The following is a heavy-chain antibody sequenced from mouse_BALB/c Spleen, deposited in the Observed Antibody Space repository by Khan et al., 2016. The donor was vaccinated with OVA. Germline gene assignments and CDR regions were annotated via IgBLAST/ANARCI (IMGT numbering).Heavy chain of an antibody. V-gene: IGHV3-2*02. CDR2: ISYSGST. J-gene: IGHJ4*01. CDR1: GYSITSDYA. Sequence: VQLQESGPGLVKPSQSLSLTCTVTGYSITSDYAWYWIRQFPGNKLEWMGYISYSGSTNHTPARKSRISITRDTSKNQFFLQLNSVTTEDTATYYCARDSSRYNYAMDYWGEGTSVTVSS. D-gene: IGHD2-12*01. CDR3: ARDSSRYNYAMDY.